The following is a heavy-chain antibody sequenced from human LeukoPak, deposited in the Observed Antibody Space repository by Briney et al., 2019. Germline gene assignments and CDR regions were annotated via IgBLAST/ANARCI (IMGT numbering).Heavy chain of an antibody. V-gene: IGHV4-34*01. D-gene: IGHD1-7*01. J-gene: IGHJ6*03. CDR2: INDSGRI. Sequence: ASETLSLTCAVYGGSFSNYYWSWIRQPPGKGLEWIGEINDSGRINYNPSLLSRVTVSVDPSKNQSSLSLTSVTATDTAVYYCARRWNYGRNYYIDVWGKGATVSVSS. CDR3: ARRWNYGRNYYIDV. CDR1: GGSFSNYY.